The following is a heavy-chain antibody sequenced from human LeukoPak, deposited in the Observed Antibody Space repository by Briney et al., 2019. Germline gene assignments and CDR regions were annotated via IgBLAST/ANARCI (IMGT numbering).Heavy chain of an antibody. Sequence: SETLSLTCAVSGASISGSGYYLGWIRQPPGKGLEWIGNIYYTGSTYYNASLQSRVTISIDTSKNQFSLKLSSVTAADTAVYYCASAITGTTMSFDYWGQGTLVTVSS. D-gene: IGHD1-20*01. V-gene: IGHV4-39*07. J-gene: IGHJ4*02. CDR3: ASAITGTTMSFDY. CDR2: IYYTGST. CDR1: GASISGSGYY.